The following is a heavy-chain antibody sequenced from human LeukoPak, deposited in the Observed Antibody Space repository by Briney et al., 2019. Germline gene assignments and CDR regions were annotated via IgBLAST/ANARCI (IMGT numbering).Heavy chain of an antibody. Sequence: GGSLRLSCAASGFTFSDYYMSWIRQAPGKGLEWVSYISSSGSTIYYADSVRGRFTISRDNAKNSLYLQMNSLRTEDTAVYYCARPKSAYGSGSYYLVGWGQGTLVTVSS. D-gene: IGHD3-10*01. CDR1: GFTFSDYY. J-gene: IGHJ4*02. V-gene: IGHV3-11*01. CDR2: ISSSGSTI. CDR3: ARPKSAYGSGSYYLVG.